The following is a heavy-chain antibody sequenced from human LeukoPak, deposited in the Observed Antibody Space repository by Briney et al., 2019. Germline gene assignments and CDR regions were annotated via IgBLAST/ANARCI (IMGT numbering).Heavy chain of an antibody. V-gene: IGHV3-33*06. Sequence: GGSLRLSCAASGFTFSSYGMHWVRQAPGKGLEWVAVIWYDGSNKYYADSVKGRFTISRDNSKNTLYLQMNSLRAEDTAVYYCAKTYCGGDCYVGFDYWGQGTLVTVSS. CDR1: GFTFSSYG. D-gene: IGHD2-21*02. CDR3: AKTYCGGDCYVGFDY. J-gene: IGHJ4*02. CDR2: IWYDGSNK.